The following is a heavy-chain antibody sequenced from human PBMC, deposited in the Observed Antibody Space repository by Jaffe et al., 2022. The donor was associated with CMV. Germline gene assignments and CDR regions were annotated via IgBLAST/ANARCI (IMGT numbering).Heavy chain of an antibody. J-gene: IGHJ3*02. D-gene: IGHD3-22*01. Sequence: EVQLVESGGGVVRPGGSLRLSCAASGFTFDDYGMSWVRQAPGKGLEWVSGINWNGGSTGYADSVKGRFTISRDNAKNSLYLQMNSLRAEDTALYHCARVFRYYDSRKHDAFDIWGQGTMVTVSS. V-gene: IGHV3-20*01. CDR2: INWNGGST. CDR1: GFTFDDYG. CDR3: ARVFRYYDSRKHDAFDI.